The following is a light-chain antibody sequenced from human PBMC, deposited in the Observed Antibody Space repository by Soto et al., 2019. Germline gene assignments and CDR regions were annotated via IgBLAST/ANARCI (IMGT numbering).Light chain of an antibody. CDR2: DDS. J-gene: IGLJ3*02. Sequence: SYELTQPPSLSVAPGQTATITCGGDDIGSQTVHWYRLKPGQAPVLVVHDDSRRPSGTPDRVSGSNSGDTATLTISRVEAGDEANYYCAAWDDNLNGRVFGGGTKLTVL. CDR1: DIGSQT. V-gene: IGLV3-21*02. CDR3: AAWDDNLNGRV.